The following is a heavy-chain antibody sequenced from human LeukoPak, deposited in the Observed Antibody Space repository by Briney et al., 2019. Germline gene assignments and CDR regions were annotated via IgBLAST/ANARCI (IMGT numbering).Heavy chain of an antibody. J-gene: IGHJ4*02. D-gene: IGHD2-8*01. V-gene: IGHV4-34*01. CDR2: INHSGST. CDR1: GGSFSGYY. Sequence: PSETLSLTCAVYGGSFSGYYWSWLRQPPGKGLEWIGEINHSGSTNYNPSLKSRVTISVDTSKNQFSLKLSSVTAADTAVYYCARGAGLPGDIVLMVYATYYFDYWGQGTLVTVSS. CDR3: ARGAGLPGDIVLMVYATYYFDY.